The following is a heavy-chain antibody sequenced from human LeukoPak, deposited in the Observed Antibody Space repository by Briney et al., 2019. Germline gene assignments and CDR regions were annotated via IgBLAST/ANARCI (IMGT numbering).Heavy chain of an antibody. V-gene: IGHV4-39*07. CDR3: ARDVTGSFDY. CDR2: IYYSGST. Sequence: SETLSLTCTVSGDSISSSSYYWGWIRQPPGKGLEWIGSIYYSGSTYYNPSLKSRVTISVDTSKNQFSLKLSSVTAADTAVYYCARDVTGSFDYWGQETLVTVSS. CDR1: GDSISSSSYY. D-gene: IGHD1-14*01. J-gene: IGHJ4*02.